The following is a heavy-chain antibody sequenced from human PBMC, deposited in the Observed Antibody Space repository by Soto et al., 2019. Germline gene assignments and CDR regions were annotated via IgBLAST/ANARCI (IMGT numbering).Heavy chain of an antibody. V-gene: IGHV3-74*01. J-gene: IGHJ3*02. CDR1: GFTFSSYW. CDR3: AREGIVGATDAFDI. CDR2: INSDGSST. D-gene: IGHD1-26*01. Sequence: GGSLRLSCAASGFTFSSYWMHWVRQAPGKGLVWVSRINSDGSSTSYADSVKGRFTISRDNAKNTLYLQMNSLRAEDTAVYYCAREGIVGATDAFDIWGQGTMVTVSS.